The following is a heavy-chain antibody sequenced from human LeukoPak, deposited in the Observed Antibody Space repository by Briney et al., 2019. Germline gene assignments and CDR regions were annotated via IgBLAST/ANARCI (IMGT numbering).Heavy chain of an antibody. V-gene: IGHV1-18*04. D-gene: IGHD6-19*01. CDR3: AREPQASSGPPHDAFDI. CDR2: ISAYNGNT. Sequence: ASVKVSCKASGYTFTSYGISWVRQAPGQGLEWMGWISAYNGNTNYAQKLQGRVTMTTDTSTSTAYMELRSLRSDDTAVYYCAREPQASSGPPHDAFDIWGQGTMVTVSS. CDR1: GYTFTSYG. J-gene: IGHJ3*02.